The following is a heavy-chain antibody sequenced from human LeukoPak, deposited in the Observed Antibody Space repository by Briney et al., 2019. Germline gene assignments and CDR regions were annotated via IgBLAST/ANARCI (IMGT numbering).Heavy chain of an antibody. J-gene: IGHJ3*02. CDR3: AKFDYYDSSGYYNKVLDAFDI. CDR2: ISGSGGST. D-gene: IGHD3-22*01. V-gene: IGHV3-23*01. CDR1: GFASRSYA. Sequence: GGSPSLSRGPSGFASRSYAMSWVRQAPGKGLEWVSAISGSGGSTYYADSVKGRFTISRDNSKNTLYLQMNSLRAEDTAVYYCAKFDYYDSSGYYNKVLDAFDIWGQGTMVTVSS.